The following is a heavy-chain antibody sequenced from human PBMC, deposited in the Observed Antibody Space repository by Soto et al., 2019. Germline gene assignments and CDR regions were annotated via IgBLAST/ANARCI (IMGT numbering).Heavy chain of an antibody. V-gene: IGHV1-46*01. CDR1: RDTFTSYY. CDR2: INPHGAST. CDR3: ARSSCGNFGLIIEGTNWFDP. Sequence: ASVKVSCKAPRDTFTSYYINWVRQAPGQGLEWMGVINPHGASTAYAQKFKGRVTLTRDTSARTVYMQASSLTYEDTAMYYCARSSCGNFGLIIEGTNWFDPWGQGTLVTLSS. D-gene: IGHD1-26*01. J-gene: IGHJ5*02.